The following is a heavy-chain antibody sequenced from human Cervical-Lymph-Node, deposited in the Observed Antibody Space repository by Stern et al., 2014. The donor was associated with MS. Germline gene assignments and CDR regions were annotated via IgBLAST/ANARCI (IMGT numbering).Heavy chain of an antibody. D-gene: IGHD2-15*01. Sequence: ESGPALVKPTQTLTLTCTFSGFSFSTSGMCVSWIRQPPGKALEWLARIDWDDDKYYRTSLKTRLTISKDTSKNQVVLTMTNMDPVDTATYYCARRRPSSTYYYFDYWGQGILVTVSS. V-gene: IGHV2-70*11. CDR2: IDWDDDK. CDR3: ARRRPSSTYYYFDY. J-gene: IGHJ4*02. CDR1: GFSFSTSGMC.